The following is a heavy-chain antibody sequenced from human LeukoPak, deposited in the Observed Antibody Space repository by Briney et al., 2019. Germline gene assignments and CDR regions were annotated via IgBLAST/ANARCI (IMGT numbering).Heavy chain of an antibody. J-gene: IGHJ5*02. CDR2: IYTSGST. CDR1: GGSISSYY. Sequence: SETLSLTCTVSGGSISSYYWSWIRQPAGKGLEWIGRIYTSGSTNYNPSLKSRVTMSVDTSKNQFSLKLSSVTAADTAVYYCARELGSIAVAGLNWFDPWGQGTLDTVSS. D-gene: IGHD6-19*01. V-gene: IGHV4-4*07. CDR3: ARELGSIAVAGLNWFDP.